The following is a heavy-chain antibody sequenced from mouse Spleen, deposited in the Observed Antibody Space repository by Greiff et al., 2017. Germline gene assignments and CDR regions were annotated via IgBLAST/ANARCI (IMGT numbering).Heavy chain of an antibody. V-gene: IGHV1-83*01. J-gene: IGHJ4*01. Sequence: VQLQQSGPELVKPGASVKMSCKASGYTFTDYYMHWVKQKPGKGLEWIGEIYPGSGNTYYNEKFKGKATLTADTSSSTAYMQLSSLTSEDSAVYFCAREENPYYGNPYAMDYWGQGTSVTVSS. D-gene: IGHD2-10*01. CDR2: YPGSGNTY. CDR3: REENPYYGNPYAMDY. CDR1: YTFTDYYM.